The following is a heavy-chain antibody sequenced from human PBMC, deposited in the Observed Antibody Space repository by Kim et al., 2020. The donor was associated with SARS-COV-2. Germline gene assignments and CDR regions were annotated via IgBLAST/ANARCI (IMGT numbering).Heavy chain of an antibody. V-gene: IGHV1-18*01. J-gene: IGHJ4*02. CDR2: T. D-gene: IGHD1-1*01. CDR3: ARDQGNFLFDY. Sequence: TNYAQKLQGRVTMTTGTSTSTAYMELRRLRSDDTAVYYCARDQGNFLFDYWGQGTLVTVSS.